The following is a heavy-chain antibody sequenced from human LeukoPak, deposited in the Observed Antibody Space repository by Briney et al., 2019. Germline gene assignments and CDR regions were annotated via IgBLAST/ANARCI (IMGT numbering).Heavy chain of an antibody. CDR1: GGSISSYY. V-gene: IGHV4-59*01. CDR2: IYYTGST. D-gene: IGHD3-3*01. CDR3: ARTNVVLRFLEWLLWFDY. J-gene: IGHJ4*02. Sequence: PSETLSLTCTVSGGSISSYYWSWIRQPPGKGLEWIGYIYYTGSTNYNPSLKSRVTISVDTSKNQFSLKLSSVTAADTAVYYCARTNVVLRFLEWLLWFDYWGQGTLVTVSS.